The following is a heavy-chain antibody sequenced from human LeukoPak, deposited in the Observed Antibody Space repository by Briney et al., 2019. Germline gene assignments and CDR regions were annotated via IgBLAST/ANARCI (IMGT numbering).Heavy chain of an antibody. CDR2: INPNSGGT. Sequence: VSVKVSCKASGYTFTGYYMHWVRQAPGQGLEWMGRINPNSGGTNYAQKFQGRVTMTRDTSISTAYMELSSLRSEDTAVYYCARGCITMVRGVIPRKYYYYYMDVWGKGTTVTISS. D-gene: IGHD3-10*01. J-gene: IGHJ6*03. CDR1: GYTFTGYY. V-gene: IGHV1-2*06. CDR3: ARGCITMVRGVIPRKYYYYYMDV.